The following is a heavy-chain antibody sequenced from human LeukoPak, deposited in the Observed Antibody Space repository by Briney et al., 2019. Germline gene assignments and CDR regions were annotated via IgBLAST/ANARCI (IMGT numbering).Heavy chain of an antibody. Sequence: PSETLSLTCTVSGYSISSGYYWGWIRQPPGKGLEWIGEVNHGGRTTYYPSLKSRVTISVDTSKNQFSLNLTSVTAADTAVYYCARGQVNIVGAATLLDSWGQGTPVIVSS. CDR1: GYSISSGYY. CDR2: VNHGGRT. J-gene: IGHJ4*02. CDR3: ARGQVNIVGAATLLDS. V-gene: IGHV4-38-2*02. D-gene: IGHD1-26*01.